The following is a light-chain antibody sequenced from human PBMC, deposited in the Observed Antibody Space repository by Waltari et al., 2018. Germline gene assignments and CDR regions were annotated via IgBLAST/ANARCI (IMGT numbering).Light chain of an antibody. CDR3: QQYNSYPMYT. CDR1: QRISSW. V-gene: IGKV1-5*01. CDR2: DAS. Sequence: DIQMTQSPSTLSASVGDRVPITCRASQRISSWLAWYQQKPGKAPKLLIYDASSLESGVPSRFSGSGSGTEFTLTISSLQPDDFATYYCQQYNSYPMYTFGQGTKLEIK. J-gene: IGKJ2*01.